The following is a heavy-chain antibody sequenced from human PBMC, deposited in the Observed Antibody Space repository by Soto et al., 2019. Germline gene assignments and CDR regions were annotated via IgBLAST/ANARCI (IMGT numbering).Heavy chain of an antibody. Sequence: VASVKVSCKASGHTFTSYGISWVRQAPGQGLEWMGWISAYNGNTNYAQKLQGRVTMTTDTSTSTAYMELRSLRSDDTAVYYCARGMALGYCSGGSCYRLDYYYGMDVWGQGTTVTVSS. CDR2: ISAYNGNT. J-gene: IGHJ6*02. CDR1: GHTFTSYG. D-gene: IGHD2-15*01. V-gene: IGHV1-18*04. CDR3: ARGMALGYCSGGSCYRLDYYYGMDV.